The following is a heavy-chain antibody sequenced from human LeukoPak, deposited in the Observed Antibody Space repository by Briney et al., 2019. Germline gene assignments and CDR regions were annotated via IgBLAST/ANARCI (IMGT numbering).Heavy chain of an antibody. J-gene: IGHJ4*02. CDR1: GGSFSGYY. D-gene: IGHD3-22*01. CDR2: IYYSGST. V-gene: IGHV4-59*01. CDR3: ARGLLSEKGFDY. Sequence: PSETLSLTCAVYGGSFSGYYWSWLRQPPGKGLEWIGYIYYSGSTNYNPSLKSRVTISVDTSKNQFSLKLSSVTAADTAVYYCARGLLSEKGFDYWGQGTLVTVSS.